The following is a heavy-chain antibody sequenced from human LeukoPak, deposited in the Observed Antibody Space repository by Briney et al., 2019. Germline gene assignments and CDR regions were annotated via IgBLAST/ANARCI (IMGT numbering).Heavy chain of an antibody. CDR1: GFTLSSYA. CDR3: AKGIQLWFNYFDY. J-gene: IGHJ4*02. Sequence: GGSLRLSCAASGFTLSSYAMSWVRQAPGKGLEWVSAISDSGGITYYADSVKGRFTISRDNSKNTLYLQMNSLRAEDTAVYYCAKGIQLWFNYFDYWGQGTLVTVSS. D-gene: IGHD5-18*01. V-gene: IGHV3-23*01. CDR2: ISDSGGIT.